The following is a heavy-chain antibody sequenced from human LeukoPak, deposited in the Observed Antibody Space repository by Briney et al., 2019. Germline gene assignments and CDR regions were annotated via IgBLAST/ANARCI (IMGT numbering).Heavy chain of an antibody. Sequence: ASVKVSCKASGYTFTGYYMHWVRQAPGQGFEWMGWINPNSGDTNYAETFQGRVTMTRDTSISTAYMELSRLRSDDTAVYYCARDLDASGKDWFDPWGQGTLVTVSS. V-gene: IGHV1-2*02. CDR1: GYTFTGYY. J-gene: IGHJ5*02. D-gene: IGHD3-10*01. CDR2: INPNSGDT. CDR3: ARDLDASGKDWFDP.